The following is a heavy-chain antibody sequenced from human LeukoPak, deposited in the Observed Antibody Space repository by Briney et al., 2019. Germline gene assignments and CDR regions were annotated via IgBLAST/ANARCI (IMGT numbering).Heavy chain of an antibody. CDR2: INPNSGGT. D-gene: IGHD6-19*01. Sequence: ASVKVSCKASGHTFTGYYMHWVRQAPGQGLEWMGRINPNSGGTNYAQKFQGRVTMTRDTSISTAYMELSRLRSEDTAVYYCARTSVAGTFGYWGQGTLVTVSS. CDR1: GHTFTGYY. CDR3: ARTSVAGTFGY. V-gene: IGHV1-2*06. J-gene: IGHJ4*02.